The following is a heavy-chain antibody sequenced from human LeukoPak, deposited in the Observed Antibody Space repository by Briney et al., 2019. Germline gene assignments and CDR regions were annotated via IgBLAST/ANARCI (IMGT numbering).Heavy chain of an antibody. J-gene: IGHJ5*02. CDR1: GYTFTGYY. D-gene: IGHD3-9*01. Sequence: GASVKVSCKASGYTFTGYYMHWVRQAPGQGLEWMGWINPNSGGTNYAQKFQGRVTMTRDTSISTAYMELSRLRSDDTAVYYCARDPLRYFDRRRGWFDPWGQGTLVTVSS. CDR3: ARDPLRYFDRRRGWFDP. CDR2: INPNSGGT. V-gene: IGHV1-2*02.